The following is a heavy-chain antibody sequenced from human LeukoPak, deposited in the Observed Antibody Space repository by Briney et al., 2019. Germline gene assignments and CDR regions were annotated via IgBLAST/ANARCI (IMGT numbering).Heavy chain of an antibody. CDR2: INPSGST. J-gene: IGHJ4*02. Sequence: SETLSLTCAVYGGSFSGYYWTWIRQPPGKGLEWIGEINPSGSTNYNPSLKSRVTISVDTSKNQFSLKLRSVTTADTAVFYCARGQGRDGYNGILEYWGQGALVTVSS. V-gene: IGHV4-34*01. CDR1: GGSFSGYY. CDR3: ARGQGRDGYNGILEY. D-gene: IGHD5-24*01.